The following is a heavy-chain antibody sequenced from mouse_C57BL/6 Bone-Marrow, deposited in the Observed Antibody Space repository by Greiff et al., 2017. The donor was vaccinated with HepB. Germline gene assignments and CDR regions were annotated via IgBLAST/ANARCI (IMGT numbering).Heavy chain of an antibody. Sequence: VQLQQSGAELARPGASVKLSCKASGYTFPSYGISWVKQRTGQGLEWIGEIYPRSGNTYYNEKFKGKATLTADKSSSTAYMELRSLTSEDSAVYFCARCPHYYGSHYAMDYWGQGTSVTVSS. V-gene: IGHV1-81*01. CDR3: ARCPHYYGSHYAMDY. CDR1: GYTFPSYG. CDR2: IYPRSGNT. J-gene: IGHJ4*01. D-gene: IGHD1-1*01.